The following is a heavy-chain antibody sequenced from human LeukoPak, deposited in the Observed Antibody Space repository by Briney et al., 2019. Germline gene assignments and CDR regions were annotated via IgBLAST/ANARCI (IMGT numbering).Heavy chain of an antibody. CDR1: GGSISSYY. J-gene: IGHJ5*02. V-gene: IGHV4-4*09. D-gene: IGHD2-2*02. CDR3: ARLGDIVVVPAAIEDNWFDP. CDR2: IYTSGST. Sequence: SETLSLTCTVSGGSISSYYWSWIRQPPGKGLEWIGYIYTSGSTNYNPSLKSRVTISVDTSKNQFSLKLSSVTAADTAVYYCARLGDIVVVPAAIEDNWFDPWGQGTLVTVSS.